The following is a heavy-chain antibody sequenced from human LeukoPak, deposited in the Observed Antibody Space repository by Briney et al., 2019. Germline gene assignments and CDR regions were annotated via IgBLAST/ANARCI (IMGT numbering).Heavy chain of an antibody. J-gene: IGHJ4*02. CDR2: IYYSGNT. Sequence: PSETLSLTCTVSGGSVSISNYYWGWVRQPPGKGLDWVGSIYYSGNTYYNPSLKSRVTISVDTSQNQFSLKLFSLTAADTAVHYCSRHAHSPSYEFWGQGILVTVSS. V-gene: IGHV4-39*01. D-gene: IGHD3-3*01. CDR3: SRHAHSPSYEF. CDR1: GGSVSISNYY.